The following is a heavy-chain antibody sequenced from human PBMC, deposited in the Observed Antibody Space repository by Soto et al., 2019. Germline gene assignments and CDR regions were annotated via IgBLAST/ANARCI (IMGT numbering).Heavy chain of an antibody. V-gene: IGHV3-30*18. D-gene: IGHD6-13*01. CDR2: ISNDGSDK. CDR3: AKDQARAASHGID. CDR1: GFTFNNYG. Sequence: QVQLVESGGGVAQPGRSLRLSCAASGFTFNNYGIHWARQAPGKGLEWVAAISNDGSDKYYADSVKGRLTISRDNSKNTVFLQMSSLRAEDTAVYYCAKDQARAASHGIDWGQGTMVTVSS. J-gene: IGHJ3*01.